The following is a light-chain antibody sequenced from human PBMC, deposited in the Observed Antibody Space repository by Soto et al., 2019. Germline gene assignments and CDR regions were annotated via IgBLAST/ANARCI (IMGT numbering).Light chain of an antibody. J-gene: IGKJ4*01. Sequence: ESVLTQSPGTLSLSPGERATVSCRASQSITGSYLAWYQQTPGQAPRLLIYGASSRATGVPDRFSGSGSGTDFTLTISRLEPEDFAVYYCQQYYSIPLTFGGGTKVDIK. CDR2: GAS. CDR3: QQYYSIPLT. CDR1: QSITGSY. V-gene: IGKV3-20*01.